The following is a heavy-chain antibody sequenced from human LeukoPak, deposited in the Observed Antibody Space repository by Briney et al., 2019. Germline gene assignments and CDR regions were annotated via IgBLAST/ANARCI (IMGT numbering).Heavy chain of an antibody. CDR3: ARDIDSSSWYRGYSYNWFDP. D-gene: IGHD6-13*01. J-gene: IGHJ5*02. CDR1: GGSISRSSYY. Sequence: SETLSLTCTVSGGSISRSSYYWGWIRQPPGKGLEWIGSIYYSGSTYYNPSLKSRVTISVDTSKNQFSLKLSSVTAADTAVYYCARDIDSSSWYRGYSYNWFDPWGQGTLVTVSS. CDR2: IYYSGST. V-gene: IGHV4-39*07.